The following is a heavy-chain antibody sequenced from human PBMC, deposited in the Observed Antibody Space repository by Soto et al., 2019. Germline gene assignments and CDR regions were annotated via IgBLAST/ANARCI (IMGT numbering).Heavy chain of an antibody. V-gene: IGHV1-8*01. CDR2: MNTHGDNS. Sequence: ASVKVSCKASGDTFSTADINWLRQATGQGLEWLRGMNTHGDNSHSVEKFQGRVTIASDTSINPAYLELSSLRSEDTDVYYCARAIWYDSTTYAYYIKSWG. CDR3: ARAIWYDSTTYAYYIKS. D-gene: IGHD3-16*01. J-gene: IGHJ5*01. CDR1: GDTFSTAD.